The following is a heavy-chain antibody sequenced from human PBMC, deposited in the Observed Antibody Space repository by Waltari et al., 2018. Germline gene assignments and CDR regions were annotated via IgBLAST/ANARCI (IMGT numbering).Heavy chain of an antibody. CDR2: VYSSGTT. D-gene: IGHD3-16*01. CDR1: GDSISKYY. CDR3: ARDVLRVLGMNHDGLDV. V-gene: IGHV4-4*07. J-gene: IGHJ3*01. Sequence: QVQLQESGPGLVKPSENLSLTCAVSGDSISKYYWSWIRQPAGKGLEWIGRVYSSGTTKYNPSLKSRVTMSVDTSKNQLSLSLTSVTAADTAIYYCARDVLRVLGMNHDGLDVWGQGTLVTVSS.